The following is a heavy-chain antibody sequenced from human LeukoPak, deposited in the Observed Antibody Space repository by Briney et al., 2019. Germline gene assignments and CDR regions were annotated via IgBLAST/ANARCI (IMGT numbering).Heavy chain of an antibody. D-gene: IGHD6-19*01. CDR2: IYYSGST. Sequence: SQTLSLTCTVSGGSISSGGYYWSWIRQHPGKGLEWIGYIYYSGSTNYNPSLKSRVTISVDTSKNQFSLKLSSVTAADTAVYYCARGLAVAGTEDAFDIWGQGTMVTVSS. J-gene: IGHJ3*02. CDR1: GGSISSGGYY. CDR3: ARGLAVAGTEDAFDI. V-gene: IGHV4-31*03.